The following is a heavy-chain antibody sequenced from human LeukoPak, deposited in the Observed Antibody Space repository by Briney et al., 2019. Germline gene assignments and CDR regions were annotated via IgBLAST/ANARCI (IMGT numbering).Heavy chain of an antibody. V-gene: IGHV3-23*01. CDR3: ARDFSYYDILTGYQPTGGMDV. CDR2: ISGTGFST. D-gene: IGHD3-9*01. Sequence: GGSLRLSCAAAGFTLSNYAMNWVRQAPGTGLEWVSLISGTGFSTYYADSVKGRFTISRDNSKNTLYLQMNSLRAEDTAVYYCARDFSYYDILTGYQPTGGMDVWGQGTTVTVSS. J-gene: IGHJ6*02. CDR1: GFTLSNYA.